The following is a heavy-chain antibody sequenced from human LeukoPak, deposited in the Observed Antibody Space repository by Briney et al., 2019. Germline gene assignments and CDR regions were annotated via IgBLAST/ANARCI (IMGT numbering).Heavy chain of an antibody. V-gene: IGHV5-10-1*01. D-gene: IGHD2-15*01. CDR3: ARDVAPNIVVVVAALRGFDP. CDR2: IDPSDSYT. J-gene: IGHJ5*02. Sequence: GESLRISCKGSGCSFTSYWISWVRQMPGTGLEWMGRIDPSDSYTNYSPSFQGHVTISADKSISTAYLQWSSLKASDTAMYYCARDVAPNIVVVVAALRGFDPWGQGTLVTVSS. CDR1: GCSFTSYW.